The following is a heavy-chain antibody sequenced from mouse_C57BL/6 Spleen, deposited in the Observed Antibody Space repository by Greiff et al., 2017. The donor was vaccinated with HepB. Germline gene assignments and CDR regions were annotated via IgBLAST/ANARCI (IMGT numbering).Heavy chain of an antibody. CDR3: ASLTGTGGFFDY. D-gene: IGHD4-1*01. CDR2: ISYDGSN. CDR1: GYSITSGYY. V-gene: IGHV3-6*01. Sequence: VQLQQSGPGLVKPSQSLSLTCSVTGYSITSGYYWNWIRQFPGNKLEWMGYISYDGSNNYNPSLKNRISITRDTSKNQFFLKLNSVTTEDTATYYCASLTGTGGFFDYWGQGTTLTVSS. J-gene: IGHJ2*01.